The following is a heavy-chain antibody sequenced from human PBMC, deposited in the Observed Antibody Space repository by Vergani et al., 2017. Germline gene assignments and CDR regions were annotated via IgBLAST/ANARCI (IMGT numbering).Heavy chain of an antibody. CDR2: ISGSGGST. Sequence: EVQLLGSGGGLVQPGGSLRLSCAASGFTFSSYAMSWVRQAPGKGLELVSAISGSGGSTYYADSVKGRFTISRDNSKNTLYLQMNSLRAEDTAVYYCAKEGLRYFDWLVSSMDVWGQGTTVTVSS. J-gene: IGHJ6*02. V-gene: IGHV3-23*01. CDR1: GFTFSSYA. D-gene: IGHD3-9*01. CDR3: AKEGLRYFDWLVSSMDV.